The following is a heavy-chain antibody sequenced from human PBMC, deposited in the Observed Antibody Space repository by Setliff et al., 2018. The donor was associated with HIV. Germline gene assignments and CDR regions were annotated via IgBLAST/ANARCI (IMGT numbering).Heavy chain of an antibody. CDR2: ISYDGSNK. Sequence: GGSLRLSCAASGFTFSSYAMHWVRLAPGKGLEWVTVISYDGSNKFYADSVKGRFTISRDNSKNTVYLQMNSLRTEDTAVYYCARDLCEGGTTIFYYWGQGTLVTVSS. J-gene: IGHJ4*02. D-gene: IGHD1-7*01. V-gene: IGHV3-30*01. CDR1: GFTFSSYA. CDR3: ARDLCEGGTTIFYY.